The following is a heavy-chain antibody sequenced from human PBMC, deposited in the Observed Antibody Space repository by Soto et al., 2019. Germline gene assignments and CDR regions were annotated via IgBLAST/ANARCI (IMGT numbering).Heavy chain of an antibody. D-gene: IGHD2-8*02. CDR1: GGSFSGYY. Sequence: QVQLQQWGAGLLKPSETLSLTCAVYGGSFSGYYWTWIRQPPGTGLEWIGEINHSGSTNYNPSLKSRVNISVDTSKNQFSLKLTSVTAAETAVYYCARDKITGLFDYWGQGTLVTVSA. CDR3: ARDKITGLFDY. J-gene: IGHJ4*02. CDR2: INHSGST. V-gene: IGHV4-34*01.